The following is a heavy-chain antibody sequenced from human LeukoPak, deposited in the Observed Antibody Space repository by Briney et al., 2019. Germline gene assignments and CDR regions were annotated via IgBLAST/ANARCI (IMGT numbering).Heavy chain of an antibody. J-gene: IGHJ4*02. Sequence: ASVKVSCKASGYTFTSYGISWVRQAPGQGLEWMGWMNPNSGNTGYAQKFQGRVTITRNTSISTAYMELSSLRSEDTAVYYCARGSGEASTDYWGQGTLVTVSS. D-gene: IGHD4-17*01. CDR1: GYTFTSYG. CDR3: ARGSGEASTDY. CDR2: MNPNSGNT. V-gene: IGHV1-8*03.